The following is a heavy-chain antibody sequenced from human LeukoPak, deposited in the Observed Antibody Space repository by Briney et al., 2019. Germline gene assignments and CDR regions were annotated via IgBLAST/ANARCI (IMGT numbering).Heavy chain of an antibody. J-gene: IGHJ4*02. V-gene: IGHV4-34*01. D-gene: IGHD3-16*02. CDR2: INYSGST. CDR1: GGSFSGYY. CDR3: ARGNDSDYVWGSYRFDY. Sequence: SETLSLTCAVYGGSFSGYYWSWIRQPPGKGLEWIGEINYSGSTNYNPSLKSRVTISVDTSKNQFSLKLSSVTAADTAVYYCARGNDSDYVWGSYRFDYWGQGTLVTVSS.